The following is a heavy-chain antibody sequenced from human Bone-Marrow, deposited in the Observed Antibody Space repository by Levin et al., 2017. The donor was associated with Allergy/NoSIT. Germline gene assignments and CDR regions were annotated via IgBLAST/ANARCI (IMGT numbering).Heavy chain of an antibody. D-gene: IGHD2-15*01. V-gene: IGHV1-2*06. CDR3: ARGPLLPLLLYCSGGSCSGSVENDAFDI. Sequence: ASVKVSCKASGYTFTGYYMHWVRQAPGQGLEWMGRINPNSGGTNYAQKFQGRVTMTRDTSISTAYMELSRLRSDDTAVYYCARGPLLPLLLYCSGGSCSGSVENDAFDIWGQGTMVTVSS. CDR1: GYTFTGYY. CDR2: INPNSGGT. J-gene: IGHJ3*02.